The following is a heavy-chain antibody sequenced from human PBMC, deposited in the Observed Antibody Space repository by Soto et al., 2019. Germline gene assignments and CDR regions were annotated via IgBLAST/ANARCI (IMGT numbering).Heavy chain of an antibody. J-gene: IGHJ6*02. CDR2: IIPIFGTA. Sequence: SVKVSCKASGGTCSSYAISWVRQAPGQGLEWMGGIIPIFGTANYAQKFQGRVTIAADKSTSTAYMELSSLRSEDTAVYYCARGGGIAVAGISWGGDYYYGMDVWGQGTTVTVSS. D-gene: IGHD6-19*01. CDR1: GGTCSSYA. CDR3: ARGGGIAVAGISWGGDYYYGMDV. V-gene: IGHV1-69*06.